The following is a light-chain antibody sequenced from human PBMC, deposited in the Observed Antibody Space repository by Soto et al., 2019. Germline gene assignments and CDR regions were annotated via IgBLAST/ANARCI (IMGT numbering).Light chain of an antibody. J-gene: IGLJ1*01. V-gene: IGLV2-14*01. CDR1: SSDVGGYNY. CDR3: SSYTSSSTQV. Sequence: QSLLTQPASVSGSPGQSITISCTGTSSDVGGYNYVSWYQQHPGKAPKLMIYEVSNRPSGVSNRFSGSKSGNTASLTISGLQAEDEADYYCSSYTSSSTQVFGTGTKLTVL. CDR2: EVS.